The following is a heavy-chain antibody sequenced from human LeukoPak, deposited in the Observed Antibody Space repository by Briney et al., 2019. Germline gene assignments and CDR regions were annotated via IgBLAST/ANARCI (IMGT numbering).Heavy chain of an antibody. D-gene: IGHD3-22*01. V-gene: IGHV3-23*01. Sequence: GGSLRLSCAASGFTFSSYWMHLVRQAPGKGLEWVSTISGSGDSTYYADSVKGRFTISRDNSKDTLYLQMSSVRVDDTAVYYCARDRGRYYDSRGFYWGYYFDSWGQGILVTVST. J-gene: IGHJ4*02. CDR1: GFTFSSYW. CDR2: ISGSGDST. CDR3: ARDRGRYYDSRGFYWGYYFDS.